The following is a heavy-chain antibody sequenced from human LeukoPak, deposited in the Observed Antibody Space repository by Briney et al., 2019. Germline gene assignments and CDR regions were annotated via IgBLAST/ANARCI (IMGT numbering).Heavy chain of an antibody. CDR2: IIPIFGTA. CDR3: ARFSIAPRSHAFDI. V-gene: IGHV1-69*06. D-gene: IGHD6-6*01. Sequence: SVKASCKASGGTFSSYAISWVRQAPGQGLEWMGGIIPIFGTANYAQKFQGRVTITADKSTSTAYMELSSLRSEDTAVYYCARFSIAPRSHAFDIWGQGTMVTVSS. CDR1: GGTFSSYA. J-gene: IGHJ3*02.